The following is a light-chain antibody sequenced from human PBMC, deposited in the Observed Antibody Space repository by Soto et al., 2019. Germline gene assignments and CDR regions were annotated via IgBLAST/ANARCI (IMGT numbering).Light chain of an antibody. CDR2: GAS. Sequence: DIQMTQSPSAMSASVGDRVTITCRASQDISNYLVWFQQKPGKVPKRLIYGASSLQSGVPSRFSGSGSGTEFTLTISSLQPEDFATYYCQQYDNLPLTFGGGTKVEIK. V-gene: IGKV1-17*03. CDR3: QQYDNLPLT. J-gene: IGKJ4*01. CDR1: QDISNY.